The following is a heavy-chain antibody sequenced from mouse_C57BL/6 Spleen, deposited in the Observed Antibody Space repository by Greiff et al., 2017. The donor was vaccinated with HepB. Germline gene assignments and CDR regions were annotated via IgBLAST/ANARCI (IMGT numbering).Heavy chain of an antibody. CDR2: IHPNSGST. CDR1: GYTFTSYW. CDR3: AREVYGYDYYFDY. J-gene: IGHJ2*01. V-gene: IGHV1-64*01. D-gene: IGHD2-2*01. Sequence: QVQLQQPGAELVKPGASVKLSCKASGYTFTSYWMHWVKQRPGQGLEWIGMIHPNSGSTNYNEKFKSKATLTVDKSSSTAYMQLSSLTSEDSAVYYCAREVYGYDYYFDYWGQGTTLTVSS.